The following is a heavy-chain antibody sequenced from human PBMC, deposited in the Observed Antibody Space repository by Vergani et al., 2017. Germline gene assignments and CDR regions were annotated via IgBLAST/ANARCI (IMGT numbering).Heavy chain of an antibody. V-gene: IGHV3-23*01. CDR2: ISSGGGDI. Sequence: EVQLLESGGGLVQPGGSRRLSCAGAGFTFDPYTMASVRQAPGKGLEWVATISSGGGDIFYADSVKGRFTISRDNSKNTLFLQMNSLKDEDTAVYYCTTAWGLYYLHGEYFQYWGRGTLVSVSS. CDR1: GFTFDPYT. J-gene: IGHJ1*01. CDR3: TTAWGLYYLHGEYFQY. D-gene: IGHD3-10*01.